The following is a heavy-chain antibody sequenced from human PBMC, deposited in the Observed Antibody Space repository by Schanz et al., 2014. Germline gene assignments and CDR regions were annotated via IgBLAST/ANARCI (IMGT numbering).Heavy chain of an antibody. D-gene: IGHD6-13*01. CDR3: ARDGEAAAGCDY. CDR2: INPSGGST. Sequence: QVQLVQSGAEVKKPGASVKVSCKASGYTFTSYYMHWVRQAPGQGLEWMGIINPSGGSTSYAQKFQGRVTMTRDTSTSTVYMELSSLRSEDTAVYFCARDGEAAAGCDYCGQGTLVTVSS. J-gene: IGHJ4*02. V-gene: IGHV1-46*03. CDR1: GYTFTSYY.